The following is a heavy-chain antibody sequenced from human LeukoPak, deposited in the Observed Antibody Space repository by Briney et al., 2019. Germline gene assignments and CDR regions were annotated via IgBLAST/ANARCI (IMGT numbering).Heavy chain of an antibody. D-gene: IGHD2-2*01. Sequence: PSETLSLTCTVSGGSISSGSYYWSWIRQPAGKGLEWIRRIYTSGSTNYNPSLRSRVTISVDTSKNQFSLKLSSVTAADTAVYYCARENLPAAKEPLGFNWGQGTLVTVSS. CDR2: IYTSGST. CDR1: GGSISSGSYY. CDR3: ARENLPAAKEPLGFN. J-gene: IGHJ4*02. V-gene: IGHV4-61*02.